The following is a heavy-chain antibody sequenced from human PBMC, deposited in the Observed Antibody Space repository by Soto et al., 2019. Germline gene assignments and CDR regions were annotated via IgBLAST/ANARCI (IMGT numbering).Heavy chain of an antibody. D-gene: IGHD1-26*01. CDR2: FSGSGGNI. CDR1: GFAFSTHA. V-gene: IGHV3-23*01. Sequence: EVQLLESGGGLVQPGGSLRLSCVASGFAFSTHAMSWVRQAPGKGLEWVSTFSGSGGNIYYAESVRGRLTISRDDSKNTLYLQMDSLRVEDTAVYYCAKDPPWTVGPLAMDVWGQGTTVTVSS. CDR3: AKDPPWTVGPLAMDV. J-gene: IGHJ6*02.